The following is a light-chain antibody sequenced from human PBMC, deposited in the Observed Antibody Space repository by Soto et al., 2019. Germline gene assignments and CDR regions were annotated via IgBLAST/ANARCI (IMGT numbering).Light chain of an antibody. CDR1: QSVSRH. CDR2: DAS. Sequence: EIVLTQSPATLSLSPGERATLSCRASQSVSRHLVWYQQKPGQAPRLLIYDASNRATGIRARFSGSGSGTDFTLTIRSLEPEDFVVYYCQQRSNWPRTFGQGTKVEIK. CDR3: QQRSNWPRT. V-gene: IGKV3-11*01. J-gene: IGKJ1*01.